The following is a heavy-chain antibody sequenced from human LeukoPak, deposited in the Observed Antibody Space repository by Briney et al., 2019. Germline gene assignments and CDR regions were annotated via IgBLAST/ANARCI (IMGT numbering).Heavy chain of an antibody. CDR3: ARLTWGVDY. CDR1: GFTFSSYA. D-gene: IGHD7-27*01. J-gene: IGHJ4*02. Sequence: PGGSLRLSCAASGFTFSSYAMHWVRQAPGKGLEWVAVISYDGSNKYYADSVKGRFTISRDNSKNTLYLQMNSLRAEDTAVYYCARLTWGVDYWGQGTLVTVSS. CDR2: ISYDGSNK. V-gene: IGHV3-30-3*01.